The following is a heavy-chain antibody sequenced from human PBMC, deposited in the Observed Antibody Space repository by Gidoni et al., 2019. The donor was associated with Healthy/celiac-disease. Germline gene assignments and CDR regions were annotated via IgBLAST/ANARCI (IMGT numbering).Heavy chain of an antibody. J-gene: IGHJ4*02. Sequence: EVQLLESGGGLVQPGGSLRLACAASGFTFSRYAMSRVRQAPGKGLEWVSDISGSGGSTYYADSVKGRFTISRDNSKNTLYLQMNSLRAEDTAVYYCARSPSMITFGGVIVGYYFDYWGQGTLVTVSS. V-gene: IGHV3-23*01. CDR1: GFTFSRYA. CDR3: ARSPSMITFGGVIVGYYFDY. CDR2: ISGSGGST. D-gene: IGHD3-16*02.